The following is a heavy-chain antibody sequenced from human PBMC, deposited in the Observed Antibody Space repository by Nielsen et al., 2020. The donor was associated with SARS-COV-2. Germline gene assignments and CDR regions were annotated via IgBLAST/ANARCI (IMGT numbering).Heavy chain of an antibody. CDR3: ARDWSRAFDV. Sequence: GESLKISCAASGFRFGDHWMGWVRQSPGKGLEWVADIKPDGSEKVYVDSVKGRFTISRDNAKNSMSLQMNSLGVEDTAVYYCARDWSRAFDVWGQGTMVTVSS. CDR1: GFRFGDHW. CDR2: IKPDGSEK. V-gene: IGHV3-7*01. J-gene: IGHJ3*01.